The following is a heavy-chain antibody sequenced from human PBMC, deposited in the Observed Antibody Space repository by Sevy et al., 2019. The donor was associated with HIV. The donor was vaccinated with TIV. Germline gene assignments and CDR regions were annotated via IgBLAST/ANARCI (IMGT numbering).Heavy chain of an antibody. CDR2: LKSKAHGGTL. V-gene: IGHV3-49*04. Sequence: GESLKISCTVSGFTFGDYCMSWVRQAPGKGLEWVAFLKSKAHGGTLDYAASVKGRFTISRDDSKNIAHLQMNDLRTEDTAIYYCTRWEGAQSIFDYWGQGALVTVSS. D-gene: IGHD1-26*01. CDR3: TRWEGAQSIFDY. CDR1: GFTFGDYC. J-gene: IGHJ4*02.